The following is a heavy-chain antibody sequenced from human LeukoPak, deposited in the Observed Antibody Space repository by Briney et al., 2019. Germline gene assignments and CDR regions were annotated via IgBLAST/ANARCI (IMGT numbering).Heavy chain of an antibody. V-gene: IGHV3-23*01. Sequence: GGSLRLSCAASGFTFSSYAVRWVRQAPGKGLEWVSAISGSGGGTYYTDSVKGRFTISRDNSKNTLYLQMNSLRAEDTAVYYCAKFGCDYYDSSGGPQGFDYWGQGTLVTVSS. CDR2: ISGSGGGT. CDR1: GFTFSSYA. D-gene: IGHD3-22*01. CDR3: AKFGCDYYDSSGGPQGFDY. J-gene: IGHJ4*02.